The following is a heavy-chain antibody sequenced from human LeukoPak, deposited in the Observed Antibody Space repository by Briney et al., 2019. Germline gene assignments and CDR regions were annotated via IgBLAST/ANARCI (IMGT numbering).Heavy chain of an antibody. J-gene: IGHJ6*03. D-gene: IGHD3-10*01. CDR3: ASSLLLGYYYYMDV. Sequence: SETLSLTCTVSGGSISSYYWSWIRQPAGKGLEWIGRIYTSGSTNYNPSLKSRVTISVDTSKNQFSLKLSSVTAADTAVYYCASSLLLGYYYYMDVWGKGTTVTISS. V-gene: IGHV4-4*07. CDR1: GGSISSYY. CDR2: IYTSGST.